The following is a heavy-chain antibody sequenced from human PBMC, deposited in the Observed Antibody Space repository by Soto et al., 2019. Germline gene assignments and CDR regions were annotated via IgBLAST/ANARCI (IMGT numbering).Heavy chain of an antibody. D-gene: IGHD3-3*02. CDR3: SILKIAFYNWFVP. J-gene: IGHJ5*02. Sequence: PSETLSLTCAVSGGSISSGGYSWSWIRQPPGKGLEWIGYIYHSGSTYYNPSLKSRVTISVDRSKNQFSLKLSSVTAADTAVYYCSILKIAFYNWFVPWCQRTLVSVST. CDR1: GGSISSGGYS. V-gene: IGHV4-30-2*01. CDR2: IYHSGST.